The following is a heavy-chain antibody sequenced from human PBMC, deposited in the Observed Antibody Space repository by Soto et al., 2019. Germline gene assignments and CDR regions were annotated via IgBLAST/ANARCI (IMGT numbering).Heavy chain of an antibody. CDR2: ISYDGSNK. D-gene: IGHD3-22*01. V-gene: IGHV3-30-3*01. CDR1: GFTFSSYA. Sequence: GGSLRLSCAASGFTFSSYAMHWVRQAPGKGLEWVAVISYDGSNKYYADSVKGRFTISRDNSKNTLYLQMNSLRAEDTAVYYCARDHDDSYGMDVWGQGTTVTVSS. J-gene: IGHJ6*02. CDR3: ARDHDDSYGMDV.